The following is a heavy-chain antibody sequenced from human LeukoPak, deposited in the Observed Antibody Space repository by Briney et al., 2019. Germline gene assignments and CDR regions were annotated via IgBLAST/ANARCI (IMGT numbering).Heavy chain of an antibody. Sequence: ASVKVSCKASGNTFSGYYMHWVRQAPGEGLEWMGWINPNGGGTNIAQTFQGRVSMTRDTSITTAYMELNNLRPYDTAVYYCASGLPAASTAIGFWGQGTLVTVSS. CDR2: INPNGGGT. CDR1: GNTFSGYY. CDR3: ASGLPAASTAIGF. V-gene: IGHV1-2*02. D-gene: IGHD6-13*01. J-gene: IGHJ4*02.